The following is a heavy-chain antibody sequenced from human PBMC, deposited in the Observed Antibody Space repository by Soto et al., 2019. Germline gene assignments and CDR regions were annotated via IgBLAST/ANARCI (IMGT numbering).Heavy chain of an antibody. CDR3: ARHVGSSGWYINYYYGMDV. D-gene: IGHD6-19*01. CDR2: LYSSGKT. J-gene: IGHJ6*02. V-gene: IGHV4-39*01. Sequence: SETLSLTCTVSGGSVRSSGYYWAWIRQPPGKGLEWIGSLYSSGKTYRNPSLKSRVTMSDDTSKNQFSLKLSSVTAADTAVYYCARHVGSSGWYINYYYGMDVWGQGTTVTVSS. CDR1: GGSVRSSGYY.